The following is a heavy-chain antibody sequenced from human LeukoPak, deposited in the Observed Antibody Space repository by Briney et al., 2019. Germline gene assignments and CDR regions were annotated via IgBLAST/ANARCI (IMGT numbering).Heavy chain of an antibody. D-gene: IGHD4-11*01. CDR1: GFTFSSYG. J-gene: IGHJ6*03. Sequence: GGSLRLSCAASGFTFSSYGMHWVRQAPGKGLEWVAFIRYDGSNKYYADSVKGRFTISRDNSKNTLYLQMNSLRAEDTAVYYCAKDSTVYYYYYMDAWGKGTTVTVSS. CDR3: AKDSTVYYYYYMDA. V-gene: IGHV3-30*02. CDR2: IRYDGSNK.